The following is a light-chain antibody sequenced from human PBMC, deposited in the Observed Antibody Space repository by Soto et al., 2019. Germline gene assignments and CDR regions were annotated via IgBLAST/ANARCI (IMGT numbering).Light chain of an antibody. Sequence: QSALTQPPSVSGSPGQSVTISCTGTSSDVGGYNYVSWYQQHPGKAPKLMIYDVSKRPSGVPDRFSGSKSGNTASLTISGLQAEDEADYYCCSYAGSYTFNYVFGTGTKLTVL. CDR3: CSYAGSYTFNYV. V-gene: IGLV2-11*01. CDR1: SSDVGGYNY. CDR2: DVS. J-gene: IGLJ1*01.